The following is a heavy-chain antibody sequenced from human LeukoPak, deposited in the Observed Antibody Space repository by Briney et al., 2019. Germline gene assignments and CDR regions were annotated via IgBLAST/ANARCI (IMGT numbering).Heavy chain of an antibody. D-gene: IGHD4-11*01. CDR1: GFTFSPYW. V-gene: IGHV3-7*01. CDR3: ARGDYGNYVGYYFDN. J-gene: IGHJ4*02. CDR2: MNQDGTKK. Sequence: GGSLRLSCAASGFTFSPYWMSWVRQAPGKGLEWVANMNQDGTKKYYVDSVKGRFTISRDNAKNSLSLQMNSLRAEDTAVYYCARGDYGNYVGYYFDNWGQGTLVTVSS.